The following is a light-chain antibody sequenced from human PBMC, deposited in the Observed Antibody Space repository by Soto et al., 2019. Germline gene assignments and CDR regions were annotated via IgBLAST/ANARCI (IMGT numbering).Light chain of an antibody. Sequence: QSALTQPASVSGSPGQSITVSCAGTSSDVGGYNLVSWYQQHPGKAPKLIIYEGTERPSGISSRFSGSKSGNTASLTISGLQAEDEADYYCSSYTSSSIYVFGSGTTVTVL. CDR1: SSDVGGYNL. CDR3: SSYTSSSIYV. V-gene: IGLV2-23*01. J-gene: IGLJ1*01. CDR2: EGT.